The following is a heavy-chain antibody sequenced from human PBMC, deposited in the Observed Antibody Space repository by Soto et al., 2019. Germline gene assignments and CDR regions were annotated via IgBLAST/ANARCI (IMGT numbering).Heavy chain of an antibody. V-gene: IGHV3-23*01. Sequence: PGGSVRLSCAASGVTFSTYAMSWVRQAPGKGLEWVSAISGSGGSTYYADSVKGRFTISRDNSKNTLYLQMNSLRAEDTAVYYCAKDRKSGSGWYWDYWGQGTLVTVSS. D-gene: IGHD6-19*01. J-gene: IGHJ4*02. CDR3: AKDRKSGSGWYWDY. CDR2: ISGSGGST. CDR1: GVTFSTYA.